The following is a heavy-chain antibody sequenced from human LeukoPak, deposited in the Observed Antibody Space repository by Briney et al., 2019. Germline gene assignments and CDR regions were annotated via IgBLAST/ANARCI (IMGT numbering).Heavy chain of an antibody. CDR2: IKSKTDGGTT. Sequence: PGGSLRPSCAASGFTSSNAWMSWVRQAPGKGLEWVGRIKSKTDGGTTDYAAPVKGRFAISRDDSKNTLYLQMNSLKTEDTAVYYCTTVGEEIAALAADYWGQGTLVTVSS. CDR1: GFTSSNAW. D-gene: IGHD6-6*01. J-gene: IGHJ4*02. V-gene: IGHV3-15*01. CDR3: TTVGEEIAALAADY.